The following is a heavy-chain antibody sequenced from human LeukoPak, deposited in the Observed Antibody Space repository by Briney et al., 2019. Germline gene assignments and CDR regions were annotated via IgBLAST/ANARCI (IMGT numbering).Heavy chain of an antibody. CDR2: IYYSGST. CDR1: GGSISSSNYC. J-gene: IGHJ4*02. CDR3: ARESLILGSGSYRALDS. V-gene: IGHV4-39*07. D-gene: IGHD3-10*01. Sequence: PSETLSLTCTVSGGSISSSNYCWGWIRQPPGKGLEWIGSIYYSGSTYYNPSLKSRVTISVDTSKNQFSLKLSSVTAADTAVYYCARESLILGSGSYRALDSWGQGTLVTVSS.